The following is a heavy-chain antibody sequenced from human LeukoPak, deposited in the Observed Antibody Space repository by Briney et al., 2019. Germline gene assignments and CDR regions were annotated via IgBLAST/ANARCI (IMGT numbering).Heavy chain of an antibody. J-gene: IGHJ3*02. CDR2: IYTSGST. CDR1: GGSISTYY. Sequence: SETLSLTCAVSGGSISTYYWSWIRQPPGKGLEWIGYIYTSGSTNYNPSLKSRVTISVDMSKNQFSLKLSSVTAADTDVYYCAKHCSSTSCYNDAFDIWGQGTMVTVSS. V-gene: IGHV4-4*09. D-gene: IGHD2-2*01. CDR3: AKHCSSTSCYNDAFDI.